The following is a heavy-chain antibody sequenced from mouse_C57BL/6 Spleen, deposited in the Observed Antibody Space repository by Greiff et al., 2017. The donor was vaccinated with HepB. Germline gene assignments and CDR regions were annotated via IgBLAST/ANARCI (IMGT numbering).Heavy chain of an antibody. Sequence: EVQLQQSVAELVRPGASVKLSCTASGFNIKNTYMHWVKQRPEQGLEWIGRIDPANGDTKYAPKFQGKATITADTSSNTAYLQLSSLTSEDTAVDCWALYYDYDDWFAYWGQGTLVTVSA. CDR2: IDPANGDT. CDR1: GFNIKNTY. V-gene: IGHV14-3*01. J-gene: IGHJ3*01. D-gene: IGHD2-4*01. CDR3: ALYYDYDDWFAY.